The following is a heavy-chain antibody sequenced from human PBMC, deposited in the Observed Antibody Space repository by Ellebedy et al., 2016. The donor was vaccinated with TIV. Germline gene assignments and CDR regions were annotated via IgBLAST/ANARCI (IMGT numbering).Heavy chain of an antibody. CDR1: RYTLTGYY. CDR3: LRDRQGRNYQPGDC. V-gene: IGHV1-2*02. CDR2: RNPGSGAT. D-gene: IGHD1-7*01. Sequence: AASVQVSCKASRYTLTGYYMHWGRHPPGQGLEWQGWRNPGSGATDSAERFQGSVTLTRGTSINTAYMELSRLTTDDTAVDYCLRDRQGRNYQPGDCWGQGTLVTVSS. J-gene: IGHJ4*02.